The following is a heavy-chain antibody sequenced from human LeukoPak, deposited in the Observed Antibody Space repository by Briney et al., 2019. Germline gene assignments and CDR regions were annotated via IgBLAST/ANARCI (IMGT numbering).Heavy chain of an antibody. CDR3: AKDSPYYYDSSGYSDY. J-gene: IGHJ4*02. Sequence: PGGSLRLPCAASGFTFSSYAMSWVRQAPGKGLEWVSAISGSGGSTYYADSVKGRFTISRDNSKNTLYLQMNSLRAEDTAVYYCAKDSPYYYDSSGYSDYWGQGTLVTVSS. CDR1: GFTFSSYA. CDR2: ISGSGGST. D-gene: IGHD3-22*01. V-gene: IGHV3-23*01.